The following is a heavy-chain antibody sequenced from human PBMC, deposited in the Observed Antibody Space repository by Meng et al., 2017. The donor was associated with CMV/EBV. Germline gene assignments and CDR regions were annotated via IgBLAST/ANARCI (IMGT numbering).Heavy chain of an antibody. CDR1: GFTFSSYS. Sequence: GGSLRLSCAASGFTFSSYSMNWVRQAPGKGLEWVGRIRSKANSYATAYAASVKGRFTISRDDSKNTAYLQMNSLKTEDTAVYYCTRLAPVDCSSTSCYSPIGYYYGMDVWGQGTTVTVSS. CDR2: IRSKANSYAT. CDR3: TRLAPVDCSSTSCYSPIGYYYGMDV. D-gene: IGHD2-2*01. V-gene: IGHV3-73*01. J-gene: IGHJ6*02.